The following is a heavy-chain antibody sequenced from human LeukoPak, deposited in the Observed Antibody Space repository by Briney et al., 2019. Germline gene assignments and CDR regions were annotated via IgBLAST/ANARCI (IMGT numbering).Heavy chain of an antibody. Sequence: ASVKVSCKASGYTFTGYYMHWVRQAPGQGLEWMGWINPNSGGTNYAQKFQGRVTMTRDTSISTAYMELSRLRSDDTAVYYCAKGYRSGGSCYVVYYYYYYGMDVWGQGTTVTVSS. CDR3: AKGYRSGGSCYVVYYYYYYGMDV. J-gene: IGHJ6*02. CDR1: GYTFTGYY. CDR2: INPNSGGT. V-gene: IGHV1-2*02. D-gene: IGHD2-15*01.